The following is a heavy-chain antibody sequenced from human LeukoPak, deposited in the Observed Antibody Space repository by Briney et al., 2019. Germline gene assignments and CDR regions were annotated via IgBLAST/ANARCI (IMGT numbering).Heavy chain of an antibody. CDR1: GGSISSSSYY. CDR2: IYYSGST. CDR3: ARDYVVPAAIAYN. D-gene: IGHD2-2*01. J-gene: IGHJ4*02. Sequence: SETLSLTCTVSGGSISSSSYYWGWIRQPPGKGLEWIGSIYYSGSTYYNPSLKSRVTMSVDTSKNQFSLKLSSVTAADTAVYYCARDYVVPAAIAYNWGQGTLVTVSS. V-gene: IGHV4-39*07.